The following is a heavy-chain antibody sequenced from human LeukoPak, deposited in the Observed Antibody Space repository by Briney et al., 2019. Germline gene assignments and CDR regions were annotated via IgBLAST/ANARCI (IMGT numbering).Heavy chain of an antibody. J-gene: IGHJ4*02. D-gene: IGHD3-22*01. CDR3: VRSAFHAGSGNYYDY. V-gene: IGHV3-74*03. CDR2: IDNAGSIT. Sequence: GGSLRLSCAASGFTFSNYWIHWVRQAPGKGLVWVSRIDNAGSITTYANSVKGRFTISRDNAENTLYLQMNCLRVEDTAVYYCVRSAFHAGSGNYYDYWGQGTLVTVSS. CDR1: GFTFSNYW.